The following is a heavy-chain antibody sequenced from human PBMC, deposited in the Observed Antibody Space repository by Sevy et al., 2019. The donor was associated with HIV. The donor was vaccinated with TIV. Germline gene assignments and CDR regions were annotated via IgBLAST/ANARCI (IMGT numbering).Heavy chain of an antibody. CDR2: IYYNGHI. CDR3: AGENAWGRGYS. D-gene: IGHD1-26*01. Sequence: SETLSLTCTVSGGSITSLYWNWIRQPPGKGLEWIANIYYNGHINYNPSLKSRVTLSLDKSKNQFSLRLSSVTAAATSMYYCAGENAWGRGYSWGQGTLVTVSS. CDR1: GGSITSLY. V-gene: IGHV4-59*11. J-gene: IGHJ4*02.